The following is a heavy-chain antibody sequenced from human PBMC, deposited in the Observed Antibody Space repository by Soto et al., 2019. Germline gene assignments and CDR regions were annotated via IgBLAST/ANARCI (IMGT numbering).Heavy chain of an antibody. Sequence: LRLSCAASGFTVSSNYMSWVRQAPGKGLEWVSVIYSGGSTYYADSVKGRFTISRDNSKNTLYLQMNSLRAEDTAVYYCASAKMATFDYWGQGTLVTVSS. CDR1: GFTVSSNY. J-gene: IGHJ4*02. CDR2: IYSGGST. CDR3: ASAKMATFDY. D-gene: IGHD2-15*01. V-gene: IGHV3-53*01.